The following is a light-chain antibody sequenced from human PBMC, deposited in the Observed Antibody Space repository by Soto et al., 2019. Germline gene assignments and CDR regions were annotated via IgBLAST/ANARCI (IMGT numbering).Light chain of an antibody. V-gene: IGKV3-15*01. J-gene: IGKJ4*01. CDR2: GAS. CDR1: QGIGST. Sequence: EIVMTQSPATLSVSPGERATLSCRASQGIGSTLAWYQQKPGQTPRLLIYGASTRATGVPARFSGSGSGTEFTLTINSLQSEDFAVYYCHRYNNWPLTFGGGTKVDIK. CDR3: HRYNNWPLT.